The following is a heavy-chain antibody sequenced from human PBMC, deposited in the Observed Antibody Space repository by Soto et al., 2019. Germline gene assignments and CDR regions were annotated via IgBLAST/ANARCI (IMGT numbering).Heavy chain of an antibody. J-gene: IGHJ5*02. D-gene: IGHD3-3*01. CDR2: INPNSGAT. CDR1: GYTFTGYF. Sequence: QVQLVQSGAEVKKPGASVKVSCRASGYTFTGYFMNWVRQAPGQGLEWMGWINPNSGATKYAQKLQGRVTLSRDPSIRTAYMELSGLKADDTAVYYCARGGGTILAPLPWGQGTLVTVSS. V-gene: IGHV1-2*02. CDR3: ARGGGTILAPLP.